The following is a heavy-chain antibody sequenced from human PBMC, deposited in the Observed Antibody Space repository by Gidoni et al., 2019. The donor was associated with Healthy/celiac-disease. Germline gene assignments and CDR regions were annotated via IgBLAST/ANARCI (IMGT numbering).Heavy chain of an antibody. CDR1: GGSISSYY. V-gene: IGHV4-59*01. Sequence: QVQLQESGPGLVKPSETLSLTCTVSGGSISSYYWSWIRQPPGKGLEWIGYIYYSGSTNYNPPLKSRVTISVDTSKNQFSLKLSSVTAADTAVYSCAREGWGGYSFDYWGQGTLVTVSS. D-gene: IGHD5-18*01. CDR2: IYYSGST. J-gene: IGHJ4*02. CDR3: AREGWGGYSFDY.